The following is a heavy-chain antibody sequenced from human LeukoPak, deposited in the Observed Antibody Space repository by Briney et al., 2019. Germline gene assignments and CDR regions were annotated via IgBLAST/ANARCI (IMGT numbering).Heavy chain of an antibody. CDR3: ARDIHDFWSGQYYFDY. V-gene: IGHV3-23*01. Sequence: PGGSLRLSCAASGFTFSNYAVSWLRQAPGEGLEWVSAISGGGHNTYYADSVKGRFTISRDNSENMLYLQMNSLRAEDTAVYYCARDIHDFWSGQYYFDYWGQGTLVTVSS. CDR2: ISGGGHNT. D-gene: IGHD3-3*01. J-gene: IGHJ4*02. CDR1: GFTFSNYA.